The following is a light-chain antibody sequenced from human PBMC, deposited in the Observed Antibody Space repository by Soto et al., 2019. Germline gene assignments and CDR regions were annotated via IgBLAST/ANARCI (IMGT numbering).Light chain of an antibody. V-gene: IGKV3-11*01. CDR1: QSVSGY. Sequence: EIVLTQSPATLSLSPGERATLSCRASQSVSGYLVWYQQKPGQAPRLLMYDASNRATGIPARFSGSGSGTDFTLTISSLEPEDFAVYYCQQRSDWKTFGQGTKVDIK. CDR3: QQRSDWKT. J-gene: IGKJ1*01. CDR2: DAS.